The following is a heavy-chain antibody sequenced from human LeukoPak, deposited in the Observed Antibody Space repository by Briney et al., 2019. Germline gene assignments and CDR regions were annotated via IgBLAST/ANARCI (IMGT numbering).Heavy chain of an antibody. V-gene: IGHV4-34*01. J-gene: IGHJ5*02. D-gene: IGHD3-9*01. CDR1: GGSFSGYY. CDR3: ARVSLTGNWFDP. CDR2: INHSGST. Sequence: SETLSLTCAGYGGSFSGYYWSWIRQPPGKGLEWVGEINHSGSTNYNPSLKSRVTISVDTSKNQFSLKLSSVTAAVTAVYYCARVSLTGNWFDPWGQGTLVTVSS.